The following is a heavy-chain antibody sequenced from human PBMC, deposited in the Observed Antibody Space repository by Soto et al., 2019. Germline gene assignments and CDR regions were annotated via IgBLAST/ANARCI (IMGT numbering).Heavy chain of an antibody. V-gene: IGHV4-30-4*01. CDR2: IYYSGST. J-gene: IGHJ3*02. D-gene: IGHD3-22*01. Sequence: QVQLQESGPGLVKPSQTLSLTCTVSGGSISSGDYYWSWIRPPPGKGLEWIGYIYYSGSTYYNPSLKSRVTISVDTSKNQFSLKLSSVTAADTAVYYCARPGGYYYDSSGYYYGDAFDIWGQGTMVTVSS. CDR1: GGSISSGDYY. CDR3: ARPGGYYYDSSGYYYGDAFDI.